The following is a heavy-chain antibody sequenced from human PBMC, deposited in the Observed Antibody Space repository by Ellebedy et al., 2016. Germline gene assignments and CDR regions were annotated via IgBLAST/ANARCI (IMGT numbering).Heavy chain of an antibody. J-gene: IGHJ6*02. CDR1: GGSISSYY. V-gene: IGHV4-59*08. CDR2: IYYSGST. CDR3: ARSPSYSSGWYPDLEEYYYYGMDV. Sequence: SETLSLTCTVSGGSISSYYWSWIRQPPGKGLEWIGYIYYSGSTNYNPSLKSRVTISVDTSKNQFSLKLSSVTAADTAVYYCARSPSYSSGWYPDLEEYYYYGMDVWGQGTTVTVSS. D-gene: IGHD6-19*01.